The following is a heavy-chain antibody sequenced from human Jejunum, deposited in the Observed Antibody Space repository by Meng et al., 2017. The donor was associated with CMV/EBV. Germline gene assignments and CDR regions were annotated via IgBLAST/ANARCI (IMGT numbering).Heavy chain of an antibody. Sequence: EVQLLESGGGLVQPGGSLRLSCAASGFTFSTHVMNWVRQAPERGLEWVSSITDSGENIYYADSVRGRFTVSRDNSKNTLYLQMNSLRAEDTAVYHCARRADYIDFWGQGTLVTVAS. CDR1: GFTFSTHV. V-gene: IGHV3-23*01. CDR2: ITDSGENI. J-gene: IGHJ4*02. CDR3: ARRADYIDF. D-gene: IGHD4/OR15-4a*01.